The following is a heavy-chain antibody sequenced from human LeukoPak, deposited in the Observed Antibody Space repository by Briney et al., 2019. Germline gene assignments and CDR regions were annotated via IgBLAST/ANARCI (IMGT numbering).Heavy chain of an antibody. CDR3: ARDPNGDYIGAFDM. Sequence: GGSLRLSCTASGFTFSAYAMMWVRQAPGEGPEWVSAIRGGGGSAFYADSVKGRFTISRDNSKYTLFLQMNSLRAEDTAVYYCARDPNGDYIGAFDMWGPGTMVTVSS. J-gene: IGHJ3*02. D-gene: IGHD4-17*01. V-gene: IGHV3-23*01. CDR2: IRGGGGSA. CDR1: GFTFSAYA.